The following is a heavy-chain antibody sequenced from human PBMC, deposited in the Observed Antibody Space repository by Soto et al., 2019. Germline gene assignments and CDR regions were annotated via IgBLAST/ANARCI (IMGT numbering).Heavy chain of an antibody. J-gene: IGHJ4*02. V-gene: IGHV1-18*01. CDR2: ISAYNGNT. Sequence: QVPLVQSGAEVKKPGASVKVSCKASGYTFTSYGISWVRQAPGQGLEWMGWISAYNGNTNYAQKLQGRVTMTTDTSTSTAYMELRSLRSDDTAVYYCARDLRYCSGGSCYDSTSFDYWGQGTLVTVSS. CDR3: ARDLRYCSGGSCYDSTSFDY. CDR1: GYTFTSYG. D-gene: IGHD2-15*01.